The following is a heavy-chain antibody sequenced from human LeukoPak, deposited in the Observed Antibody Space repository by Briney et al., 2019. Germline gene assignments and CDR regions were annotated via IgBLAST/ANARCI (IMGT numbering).Heavy chain of an antibody. J-gene: IGHJ4*02. Sequence: LGGSLRLSCTASGFTFSSYAMSWDRQAPGKGLEWVSDISGSGGSTYYADSVKGRFTISRDNSKNTLYLQMNSLRAEDTAVYYCAKDDTIFGVVIPYYFDYWGQGTLVTVSS. D-gene: IGHD3-3*01. CDR2: ISGSGGST. CDR1: GFTFSSYA. V-gene: IGHV3-23*01. CDR3: AKDDTIFGVVIPYYFDY.